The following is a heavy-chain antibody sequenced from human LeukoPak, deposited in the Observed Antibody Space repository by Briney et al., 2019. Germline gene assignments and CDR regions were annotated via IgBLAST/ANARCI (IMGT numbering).Heavy chain of an antibody. CDR3: TRTVLDCKNGVCYDY. V-gene: IGHV1-18*01. D-gene: IGHD2-8*01. J-gene: IGHJ4*02. CDR2: ISPYNDNT. CDR1: GYTFTSYG. Sequence: ASVKVSCKASGYTFTSYGISWVRQAPGQGLEWMGWISPYNDNTYYAQKLQGRVTVTTDTSTGTAYMELRSLRSDDTAVCYCTRTVLDCKNGVCYDYWGQGTLVTVSS.